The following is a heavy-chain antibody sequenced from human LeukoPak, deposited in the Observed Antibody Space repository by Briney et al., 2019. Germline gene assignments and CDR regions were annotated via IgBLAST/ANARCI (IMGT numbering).Heavy chain of an antibody. V-gene: IGHV1-18*01. CDR3: ARVPYDYGDYANDY. J-gene: IGHJ4*02. D-gene: IGHD4-17*01. CDR2: ISAYNGST. Sequence: ASVKVSCKASGYTFTSYGISWVRQAPGQGLEWMGWISAYNGSTNYAQKLQGRVTMTTDTSTSTAYMELRSLRSDDTAVYYCARVPYDYGDYANDYWGQGTLVTVSS. CDR1: GYTFTSYG.